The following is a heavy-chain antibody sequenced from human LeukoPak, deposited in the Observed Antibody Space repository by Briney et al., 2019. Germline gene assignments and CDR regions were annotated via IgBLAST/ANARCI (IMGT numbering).Heavy chain of an antibody. J-gene: IGHJ5*02. CDR1: GYTFTGYY. CDR3: ARVSDYDFWSGYSFDP. Sequence: ASVKVSCKASGYTFTGYYMHWVRQAPGQRLEWMGWINAGNGNTKYSQKFQGRVTITRDTSASTAYMELSSLRSEDTAVYYCARVSDYDFWSGYSFDPWGQGTLVTVSS. D-gene: IGHD3-3*01. CDR2: INAGNGNT. V-gene: IGHV1-3*01.